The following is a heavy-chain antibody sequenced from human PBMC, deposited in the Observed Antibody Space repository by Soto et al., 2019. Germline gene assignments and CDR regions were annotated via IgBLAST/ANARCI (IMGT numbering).Heavy chain of an antibody. V-gene: IGHV4-59*08. CDR2: IYYSGST. J-gene: IGHJ4*02. D-gene: IGHD3-9*01. Sequence: QVQLQESGPGLVKPSETLSLTCTVSGGSISSYYWSWIRQPPGKGLEWIGYIYYSGSTNYNPSLKSRVTISVDTSKNQFSLKLSSVTAADTAVYYCARQRYILTGSSFDCWGQGTLVTVSS. CDR1: GGSISSYY. CDR3: ARQRYILTGSSFDC.